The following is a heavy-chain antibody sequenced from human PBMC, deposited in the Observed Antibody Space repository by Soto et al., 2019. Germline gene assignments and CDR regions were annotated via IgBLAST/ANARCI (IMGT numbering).Heavy chain of an antibody. CDR2: IVPVFGTA. D-gene: IGHD3-3*01. Sequence: QVQLLQSGAEVKKPGSSVKVSCKASGGTFTSYAISWVRQAPGQGLEWMGGIVPVFGTATYAQRFQDRVTITEDRSASTAYLEMSDVSSDDTAVYYCARGSIWSRSQRPRGGMEVWGQGTSVIVSS. CDR3: ARGSIWSRSQRPRGGMEV. V-gene: IGHV1-69*06. J-gene: IGHJ6*02. CDR1: GGTFTSYA.